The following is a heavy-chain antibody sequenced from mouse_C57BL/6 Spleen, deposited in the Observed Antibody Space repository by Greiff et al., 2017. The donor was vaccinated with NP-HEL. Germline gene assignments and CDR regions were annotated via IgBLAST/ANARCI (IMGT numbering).Heavy chain of an antibody. CDR2: IDPSDSYT. Sequence: QVQLQQPGAELVKPGASVKLSCKASGYTFTSYWMQWVKQRPGQGLEWIGEIDPSDSYTNYNQKFKGKATLTVDTSSSTAYMQRSSLTAEDSAGYYCARSGTAQATFAYWGKGTLVTVSA. J-gene: IGHJ3*01. D-gene: IGHD3-2*02. CDR3: ARSGTAQATFAY. V-gene: IGHV1-50*01. CDR1: GYTFTSYW.